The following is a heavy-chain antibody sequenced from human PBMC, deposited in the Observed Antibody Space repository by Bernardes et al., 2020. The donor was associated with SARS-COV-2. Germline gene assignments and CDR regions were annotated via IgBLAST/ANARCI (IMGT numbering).Heavy chain of an antibody. CDR3: AKHDYGGNSRSDY. J-gene: IGHJ4*02. V-gene: IGHV3-74*01. CDR2: INSDGSST. D-gene: IGHD4-17*01. CDR1: GFTFSSYW. Sequence: AGSLSLSCAASGFTFSSYWMHWVRQAPGKGLVWVSRINSDGSSTSYADSVKGRFTISRDNAKNTLYLQMNSLRAEDTAVYYCAKHDYGGNSRSDYWGQGTLVTVSS.